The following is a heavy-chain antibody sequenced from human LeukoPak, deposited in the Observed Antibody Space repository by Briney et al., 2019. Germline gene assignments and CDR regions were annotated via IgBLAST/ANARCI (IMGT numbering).Heavy chain of an antibody. V-gene: IGHV1-2*04. CDR2: INPNSGGT. CDR3: ARDYSDTFYMDV. Sequence: ASVKVSCKASGYTFTGYYMHWVRQAPGQGLEWMGWINPNSGGTNYAQKFQGWVTMTRDTSISTAYMELSRLRSDDTAVYYCARDYSDTFYMDVWGKGTTVTVSS. CDR1: GYTFTGYY. J-gene: IGHJ6*03. D-gene: IGHD5-18*01.